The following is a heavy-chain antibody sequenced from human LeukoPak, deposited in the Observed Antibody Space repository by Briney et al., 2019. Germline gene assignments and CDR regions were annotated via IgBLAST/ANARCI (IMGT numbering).Heavy chain of an antibody. CDR1: GFTFSSYW. Sequence: GGSLRLSCAASGFTFSSYWMSWVRQAPGKGLEWVANIKQDGSEKYYVDSVKGRFTISRDNAKNSLYLQMNSLRAEDTAVYYCARDPYRDAPDYFDYWGQGTLVTVSS. V-gene: IGHV3-7*01. J-gene: IGHJ4*02. D-gene: IGHD1-14*01. CDR3: ARDPYRDAPDYFDY. CDR2: IKQDGSEK.